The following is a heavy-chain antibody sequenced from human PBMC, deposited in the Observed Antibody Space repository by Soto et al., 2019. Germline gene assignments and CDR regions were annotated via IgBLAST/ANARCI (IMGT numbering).Heavy chain of an antibody. V-gene: IGHV3-73*02. CDR3: TRMYSSSWLVNDY. CDR1: GFTFSGSA. J-gene: IGHJ4*02. Sequence: EVQLVESGGGLVQPGGSLKLSCAASGFTFSGSAMHGVRQASGKGLEWVGRIRSKANSYATAYAASVKGRFTISRDDSKNTAYLQMNSLKPEDTAVYYCTRMYSSSWLVNDYWGQGTLVTVSS. D-gene: IGHD6-13*01. CDR2: IRSKANSYAT.